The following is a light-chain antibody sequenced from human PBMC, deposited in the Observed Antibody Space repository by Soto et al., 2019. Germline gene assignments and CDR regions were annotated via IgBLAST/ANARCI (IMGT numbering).Light chain of an antibody. Sequence: DRQMTQSPSTLSAAVGDRVTITCRASHGVGTSLAWYQQKPGKAPKVLISDASTLESGVPARFSGSGSGTEFTLTITSLQPDDFATYYCQRYDGASTFGQGTEVEIK. CDR1: HGVGTS. V-gene: IGKV1-5*01. J-gene: IGKJ1*01. CDR3: QRYDGAST. CDR2: DAS.